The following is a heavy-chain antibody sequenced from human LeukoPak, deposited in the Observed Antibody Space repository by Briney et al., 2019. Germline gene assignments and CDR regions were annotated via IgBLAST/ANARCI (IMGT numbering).Heavy chain of an antibody. V-gene: IGHV1-46*01. D-gene: IGHD3-10*01. CDR3: ARDRELGY. CDR1: GYTFTSYY. CDR2: INPSGGST. J-gene: IGHJ4*02. Sequence: ASVKVSCKASGYTFTSYYINWVRQAPGQGLEWMGIINPSGGSTSYAQKFQGRVTMTRDTSASTVFMELSSLRSEDTAVYYCARDRELGYWGQGTLVTVSS.